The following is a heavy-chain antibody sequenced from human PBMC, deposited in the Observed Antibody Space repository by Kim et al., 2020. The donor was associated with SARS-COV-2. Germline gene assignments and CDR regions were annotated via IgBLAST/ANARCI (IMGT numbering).Heavy chain of an antibody. V-gene: IGHV3-23*01. CDR3: AKDSRYQHTIWFGESVYYYGMDV. J-gene: IGHJ6*02. CDR1: GFTFSSYA. D-gene: IGHD3-10*01. CDR2: ISGSGGST. Sequence: GGSLRLSCAASGFTFSSYAMSWVRQAPGKGLEWVSAISGSGGSTYYADSVKGRFTISRDNSKNTLYLQMNSLRAEDTAVYYCAKDSRYQHTIWFGESVYYYGMDVWGQGTTVTVSS.